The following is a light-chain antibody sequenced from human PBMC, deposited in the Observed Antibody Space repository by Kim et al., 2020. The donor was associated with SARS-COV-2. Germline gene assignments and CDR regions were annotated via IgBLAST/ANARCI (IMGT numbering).Light chain of an antibody. Sequence: SPGERATPSCRASQSVSSSYIAWYQQKPGQAPRLLIYGASSGATGIPDRFRGSGSGTDFTLTISRLEPEDFAVYYCQQYDRPPWTFGQGTKVDIK. CDR3: QQYDRPPWT. J-gene: IGKJ1*01. V-gene: IGKV3-20*01. CDR1: QSVSSSY. CDR2: GAS.